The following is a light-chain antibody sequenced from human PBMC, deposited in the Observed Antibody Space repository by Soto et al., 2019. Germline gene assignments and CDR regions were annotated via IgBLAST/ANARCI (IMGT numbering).Light chain of an antibody. CDR1: NSDVGDYNR. Sequence: QSVLTQPPSVSGSPGQSITISCTGTNSDVGDYNRVSWYQHHPGKAPKLMIFEVTNRPSGISDRFSGFKSGSTASLTISELQPDDEADYYCISFTPSTTTHWVFGGGTKVTVL. J-gene: IGLJ3*02. V-gene: IGLV2-14*01. CDR2: EVT. CDR3: ISFTPSTTTHWV.